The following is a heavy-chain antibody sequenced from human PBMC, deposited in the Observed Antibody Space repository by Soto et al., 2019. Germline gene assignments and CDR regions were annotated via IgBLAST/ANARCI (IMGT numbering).Heavy chain of an antibody. Sequence: EVRLVESGGGLVQPGGSLRLSCAASGFTFFSYTMSWVRQAPGKGLEWVSYISTGGGTINYADSVKGRFTISRDNAKNSLSLQMNSLSAEDAAVYYCATGRGIYWGQGILLTVSS. D-gene: IGHD3-10*01. V-gene: IGHV3-48*01. CDR3: ATGRGIY. CDR1: GFTFFSYT. J-gene: IGHJ4*02. CDR2: ISTGGGTI.